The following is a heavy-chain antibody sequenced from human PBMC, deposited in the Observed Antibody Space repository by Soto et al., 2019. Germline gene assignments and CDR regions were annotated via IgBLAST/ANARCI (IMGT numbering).Heavy chain of an antibody. D-gene: IGHD2-2*01. Sequence: QVQLVQSGAEVKKPGSSVKVSCKASGGTFSSYAISWVRQAPGQGLEWMGGIIPIFGTANYAQKFQGRVTITADESRSTAYMELSSLISEDTAVYYCARDDPRVVVPAAMPYYYYGMDVWGQGTTVTVSS. CDR2: IIPIFGTA. J-gene: IGHJ6*02. V-gene: IGHV1-69*01. CDR1: GGTFSSYA. CDR3: ARDDPRVVVPAAMPYYYYGMDV.